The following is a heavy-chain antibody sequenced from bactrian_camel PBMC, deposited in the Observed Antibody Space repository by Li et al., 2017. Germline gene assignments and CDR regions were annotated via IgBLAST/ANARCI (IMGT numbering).Heavy chain of an antibody. CDR3: AAEYARLGYGGYWYCPNDEYRY. CDR1: GFTFSIVHW. D-gene: IGHD3*01. CDR2: IYTGSGTT. V-gene: IGHV3S1*01. J-gene: IGHJ4*01. Sequence: VESGGGLVQPGGSLRFSCAASGFTFSIVHWMYWVRQAPGKGLEWVSSIYTGSGTTYYVDSVKGRFTISRDNAKNTLYLQMNNLRPEDTAQYYCAAEYARLGYGGYWYCPNDEYRYWGQGTQVTVS.